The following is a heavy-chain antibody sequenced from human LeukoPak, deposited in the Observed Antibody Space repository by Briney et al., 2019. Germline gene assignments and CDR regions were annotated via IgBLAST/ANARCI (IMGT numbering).Heavy chain of an antibody. J-gene: IGHJ4*02. Sequence: GRSLRLSCAASGFTFSSYGMHWVRQAPGKGLEWVAVIWYDGSNKYYADSVKGRFTISRDNSKNTLYLQMNSLRAEDTAVYYCARDLEYSSSWPNYWGQGTLVIVSS. CDR2: IWYDGSNK. CDR3: ARDLEYSSSWPNY. D-gene: IGHD6-13*01. V-gene: IGHV3-33*01. CDR1: GFTFSSYG.